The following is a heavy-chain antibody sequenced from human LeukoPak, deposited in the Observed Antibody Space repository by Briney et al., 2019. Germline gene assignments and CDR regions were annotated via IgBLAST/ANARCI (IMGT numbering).Heavy chain of an antibody. CDR2: ISSSGSTI. J-gene: IGHJ4*02. V-gene: IGHV3-11*01. Sequence: PGGSLRLSCAASGFTFSDYYMSWIRQAPGKGLEWVSYISSSGSTIYYADSVKGRFTISRDNAKNSLYVQMNSLRAEDTAVYYCAREAAVAGTVFDYWGQGTLVTVSP. D-gene: IGHD6-19*01. CDR1: GFTFSDYY. CDR3: AREAAVAGTVFDY.